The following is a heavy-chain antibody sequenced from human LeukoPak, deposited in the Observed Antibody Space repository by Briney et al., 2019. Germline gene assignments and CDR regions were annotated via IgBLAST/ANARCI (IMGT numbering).Heavy chain of an antibody. J-gene: IGHJ4*02. CDR1: GGSIRSYY. V-gene: IGHV4-4*07. Sequence: SETLSLTCTVSGGSIRSYYWSWIRQPAGKGLESIGRIYSSGTTNYNPSLKSRVTMSVDMSTNQFSLRLSSVTAADTAIYYCARDGYTASHYSLDYWGQGILVTVSS. CDR2: IYSSGTT. CDR3: ARDGYTASHYSLDY. D-gene: IGHD2-21*01.